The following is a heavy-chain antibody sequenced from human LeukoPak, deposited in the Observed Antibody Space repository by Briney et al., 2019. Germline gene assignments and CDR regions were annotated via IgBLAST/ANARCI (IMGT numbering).Heavy chain of an antibody. CDR2: ISSSSYI. D-gene: IGHD3-9*01. J-gene: IGHJ4*02. CDR3: AREKDYDILTGYPLDY. V-gene: IGHV3-69-1*01. CDR1: GFTVSSNY. Sequence: GGSLRLSCAASGFTVSSNYMSWVRQAPGKGLEWVSSISSSSYIYYADSVKGRFTISRDNSKNTLYLQMNSLRAEDTAVYYCAREKDYDILTGYPLDYWGQGTLVTVSS.